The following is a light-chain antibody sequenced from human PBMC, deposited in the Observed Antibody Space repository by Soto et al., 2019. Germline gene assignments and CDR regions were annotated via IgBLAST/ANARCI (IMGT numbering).Light chain of an antibody. CDR3: AAWDDTLGGFYV. CDR2: SNN. CDR1: PSNIGSNY. V-gene: IGLV1-47*02. J-gene: IGLJ1*01. Sequence: QSVLTQPPSASGAPGQTVTLSCSGSPSNIGSNYVYWYQHLPGTAPKLLIYSNNQRSSGVPGRFSAFKSGTSASLAISALRPEDEADYYCAAWDDTLGGFYVFGTGTKLTVL.